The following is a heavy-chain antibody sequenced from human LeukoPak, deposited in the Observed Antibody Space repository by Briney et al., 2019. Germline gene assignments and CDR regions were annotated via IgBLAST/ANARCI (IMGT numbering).Heavy chain of an antibody. CDR2: INHSGST. CDR1: GGSFSGYY. Sequence: SETLSLTCAVYGGSFSGYYWSWIRQPPGKGLEWIGEINHSGSTNYNPSLKSRVTTSVDTSKNQFSLKLSSVTAADTAVYYCARSRTYYYDSSGYSPFDYWGQGTLVTVSS. J-gene: IGHJ4*02. V-gene: IGHV4-34*01. D-gene: IGHD3-22*01. CDR3: ARSRTYYYDSSGYSPFDY.